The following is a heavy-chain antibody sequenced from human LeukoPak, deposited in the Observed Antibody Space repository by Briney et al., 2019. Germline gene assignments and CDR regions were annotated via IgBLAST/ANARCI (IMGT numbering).Heavy chain of an antibody. D-gene: IGHD6-19*01. J-gene: IGHJ4*02. CDR1: GYTFTSYA. CDR2: INAGNGNT. Sequence: VASVKVSCKASGYTFTSYAMHWVRQAPGQRLEWMGWINAGNGNTKYSQKFQGRVTITRDTSASTAYMELSSLRSEDTAVYYCARDSKWLGQGDYWGQGTLVTVSS. CDR3: ARDSKWLGQGDY. V-gene: IGHV1-3*01.